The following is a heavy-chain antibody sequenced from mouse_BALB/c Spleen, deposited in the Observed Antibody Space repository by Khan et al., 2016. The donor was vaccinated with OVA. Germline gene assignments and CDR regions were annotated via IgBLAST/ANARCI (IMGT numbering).Heavy chain of an antibody. Sequence: QVQLQQPGAELVKAGASVKMSCKASGYTFTSYWMHWVKQRLGQGLEWFAETNRTNGRTYYNEKFKSKATLTVDKSSSTAYMLLSGPTFEDSAVYYCARIKKILATYFDYWGQGTTLTVSS. D-gene: IGHD1-1*01. CDR1: GYTFTSYW. J-gene: IGHJ2*01. CDR3: ARIKKILATYFDY. CDR2: TNRTNGRT. V-gene: IGHV1S81*02.